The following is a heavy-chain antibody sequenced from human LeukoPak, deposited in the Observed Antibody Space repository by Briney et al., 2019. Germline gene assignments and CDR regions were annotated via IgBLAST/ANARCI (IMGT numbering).Heavy chain of an antibody. D-gene: IGHD3-22*01. J-gene: IGHJ4*02. CDR2: ISWNSGSI. CDR1: GFTVSSNY. Sequence: GGSLRLSCAASGFTVSSNYMSWVRQAPGKGLEWVSGISWNSGSIGYADSVKGRFTISRDNAKNSLYLQMNSLRAEDTALYYCAKDVGYDSSWVDYWGQGTLVTVSS. CDR3: AKDVGYDSSWVDY. V-gene: IGHV3-9*01.